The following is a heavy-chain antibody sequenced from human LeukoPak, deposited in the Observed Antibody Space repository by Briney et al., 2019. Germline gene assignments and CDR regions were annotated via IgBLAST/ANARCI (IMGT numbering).Heavy chain of an antibody. CDR3: ARDRRGVTNYFDY. CDR1: GYTFTSYD. CDR2: INPNSGGT. D-gene: IGHD3-10*01. V-gene: IGHV1-2*06. J-gene: IGHJ4*02. Sequence: ASVKVSCKASGYTFTSYDINWVRQAPGQGLEWMGRINPNSGGTNYAQKFQGRVTMTRDTSISTAYMELSRLRSDDTAVYYCARDRRGVTNYFDYWGQGTLVTVSS.